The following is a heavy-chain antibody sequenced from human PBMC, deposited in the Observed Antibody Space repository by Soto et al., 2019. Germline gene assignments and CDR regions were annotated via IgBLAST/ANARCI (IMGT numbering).Heavy chain of an antibody. CDR3: ARSDDSSGYWVLYYFDY. D-gene: IGHD3-22*01. J-gene: IGHJ4*02. CDR1: GGTFSSYA. CDR2: IIPIFGTA. Sequence: SVKVSCKASGGTFSSYAISWVRQAPGQGLEWMGGIIPIFGTANYAQKFQGRVTITADESTSTAYMELSSLRSEDTAVYYCARSDDSSGYWVLYYFDYWGQGTLVTVSS. V-gene: IGHV1-69*13.